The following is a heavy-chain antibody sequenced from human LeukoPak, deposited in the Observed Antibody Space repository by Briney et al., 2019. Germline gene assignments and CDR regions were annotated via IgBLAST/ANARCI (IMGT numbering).Heavy chain of an antibody. D-gene: IGHD3-22*01. CDR3: ASGFDSRFFDK. V-gene: IGHV3-23*01. J-gene: IGHJ4*02. CDR2: ISVSAGST. CDR1: GFTFSSYA. Sequence: GGSLRLSCAASGFTFSSYAMSWVRQAPGKGLDWVSAISVSAGSTYYADSVKGRFTISRDYSKNTLYLQMNSLRAEDTAVYYCASGFDSRFFDKWGQGTLVTVSS.